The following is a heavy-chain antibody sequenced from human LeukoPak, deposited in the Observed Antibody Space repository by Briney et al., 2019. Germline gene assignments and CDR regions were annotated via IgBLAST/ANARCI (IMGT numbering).Heavy chain of an antibody. CDR2: INHSGST. D-gene: IGHD5-18*01. CDR1: GGSFSGYY. Sequence: SETLSLTCAVYGGSFSGYYWSWIRQPPGKGLEWVGEINHSGSTNYNPSLKSRVTISVDTSKNQFSLKLSSVTAADTAVYYCARDRRRIQLWFSNWFDPWGQGTLVTVSS. CDR3: ARDRRRIQLWFSNWFDP. J-gene: IGHJ5*02. V-gene: IGHV4-34*01.